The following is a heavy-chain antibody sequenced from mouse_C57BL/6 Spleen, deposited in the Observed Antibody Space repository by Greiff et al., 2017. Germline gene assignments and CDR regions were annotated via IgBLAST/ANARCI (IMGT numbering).Heavy chain of an antibody. CDR1: GFNINDDY. D-gene: IGHD1-1*01. J-gene: IGHJ1*03. CDR2: MDPENGDT. V-gene: IGHV14-4*01. Sequence: VQLQQSGAELVRPGASVKLSCTASGFNINDDYMHWVKQRPEQGLEWIGWMDPENGDTEYASKFQGKATITADTSSNTAYLQLSSLTSEDTAVYYCTTERDTVPNRYFDVWGTGTTGTVSS. CDR3: TTERDTVPNRYFDV.